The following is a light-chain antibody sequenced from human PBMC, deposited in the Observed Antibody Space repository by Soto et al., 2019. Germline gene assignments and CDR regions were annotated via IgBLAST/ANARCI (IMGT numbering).Light chain of an antibody. V-gene: IGKV1-13*02. CDR1: QGISSA. CDR2: DAS. CDR3: QKFNSYPHKVT. Sequence: AIQLTQSPSSLSASVGDRVTITCRASQGISSALAWYQQKPGKAPKLLIYDASSLESGVPSRFSGVGFGTDSTLTIGSLQPEDFATNNGQKFNSYPHKVTSAGGTKGEIK. J-gene: IGKJ4*01.